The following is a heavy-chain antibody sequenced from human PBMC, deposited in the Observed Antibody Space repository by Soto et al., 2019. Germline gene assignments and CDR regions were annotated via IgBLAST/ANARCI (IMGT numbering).Heavy chain of an antibody. Sequence: QVQLVESGGGVVQPGRSLRLSCAASGFPFSNYGMHWVRLAPGKGLEWVAVTSYDGKSSYYADSVKGGFTISRDNSKTTLYLQMNSLRAEDTALYYCARERGPDGYSYYYAMDVWGQGTTVTVSS. CDR3: ARERGPDGYSYYYAMDV. CDR2: TSYDGKSS. CDR1: GFPFSNYG. J-gene: IGHJ6*02. D-gene: IGHD6-25*01. V-gene: IGHV3-30*03.